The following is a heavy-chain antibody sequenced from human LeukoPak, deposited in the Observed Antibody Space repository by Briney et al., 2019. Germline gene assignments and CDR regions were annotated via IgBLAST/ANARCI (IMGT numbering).Heavy chain of an antibody. Sequence: GGSLRLSCSGSGFTFSTFVMTWVRQAPGKGLEWVSGISSSGGYTDYTDSMRGRFTVSRDNSKNTLYLQMNSLRADDTAVYYCAKVLGHDSSGNFWYGMDVWGQGATVTVSS. CDR1: GFTFSTFV. CDR3: AKVLGHDSSGNFWYGMDV. CDR2: ISSSGGYT. D-gene: IGHD3-22*01. V-gene: IGHV3-23*01. J-gene: IGHJ6*02.